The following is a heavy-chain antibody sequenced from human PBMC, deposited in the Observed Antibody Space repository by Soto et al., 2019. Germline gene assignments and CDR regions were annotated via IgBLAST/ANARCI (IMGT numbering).Heavy chain of an antibody. CDR3: ARYAASSSSGWFAP. CDR2: IDHRGIS. CDR1: GGPICSGDFA. J-gene: IGHJ5*02. D-gene: IGHD2-8*01. Sequence: PSETLSLTCSVSGGPICSGDFAFRWSWLRQSPGRGLEWIGHIDHRGISEYNPSLPSRLTLAVDMSHNQFSLPLGSATAADKAGYYCARYAASSSSGWFAPWGQGILVTASS. V-gene: IGHV4-30-4*01.